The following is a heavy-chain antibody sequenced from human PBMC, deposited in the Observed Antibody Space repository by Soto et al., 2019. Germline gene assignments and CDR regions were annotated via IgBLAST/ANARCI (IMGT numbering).Heavy chain of an antibody. J-gene: IGHJ4*02. V-gene: IGHV3-30*03. CDR2: ISYDGSNK. D-gene: IGHD3-22*01. CDR1: GFTFSSYG. Sequence: GGSLRLSCAASGFTFSSYGMHWVRQAPGKGLEWVAVISYDGSNKYYADSVKGRFTISRDNSKNTLYLQMNSLRAEDTAVYYCARSYYYDSSGYYRYWGQATLVTVSS. CDR3: ARSYYYDSSGYYRY.